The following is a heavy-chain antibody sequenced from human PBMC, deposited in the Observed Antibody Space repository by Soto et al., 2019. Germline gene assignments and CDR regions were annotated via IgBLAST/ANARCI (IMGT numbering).Heavy chain of an antibody. CDR1: GYSFSNFW. Sequence: PGESLKISCKASGYSFSNFWIGWVRQRPGKGLEWMAIVYPGTSETLYSPSFQGQVTISADESLDNAYLQWRSLKPSDTAIYYCARPYYYAPAGSHPSAPHFFDQWGPGTVVTVPS. J-gene: IGHJ4*02. CDR2: VYPGTSET. CDR3: ARPYYYAPAGSHPSAPHFFDQ. D-gene: IGHD3-10*01. V-gene: IGHV5-51*01.